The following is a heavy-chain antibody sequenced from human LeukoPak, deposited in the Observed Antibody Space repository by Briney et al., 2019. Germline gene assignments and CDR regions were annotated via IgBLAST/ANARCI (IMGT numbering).Heavy chain of an antibody. CDR3: ARSYYDFWSGPWGV. J-gene: IGHJ6*04. CDR2: IYYSGST. V-gene: IGHV4-59*01. CDR1: GGSISSYY. D-gene: IGHD3-3*01. Sequence: SETLSLTCTVSGGSISSYYWSWLRQPPGKGLEWVGYIYYSGSTNYHPSLKSRVTISVDTSKNQFSLKLSSVTAADTAVYYCARSYYDFWSGPWGVWGKGTTVTVSS.